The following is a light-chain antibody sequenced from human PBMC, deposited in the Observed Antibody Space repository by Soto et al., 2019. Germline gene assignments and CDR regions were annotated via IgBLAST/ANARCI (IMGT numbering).Light chain of an antibody. CDR2: DVS. V-gene: IGLV2-14*01. CDR3: SSYTSSSTLA. J-gene: IGLJ2*01. Sequence: QSVLTQPASVSGSPGQSITISCTGTSSDVGGYNYVSWYQQHPGKAPKLMIYDVSNRPSGVSNRFSGSESGNTASLTISGIQAEDEADYYCSSYTSSSTLAIAGGTKLTVL. CDR1: SSDVGGYNY.